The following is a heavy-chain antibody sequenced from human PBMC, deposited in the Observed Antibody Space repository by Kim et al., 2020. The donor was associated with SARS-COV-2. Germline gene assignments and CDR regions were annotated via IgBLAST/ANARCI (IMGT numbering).Heavy chain of an antibody. CDR2: IYSGGST. Sequence: GGSLRLSCAASGFTVSSNYMSWVRQAPGKGLEWVSVIYSGGSTYYADSLKGRFTISRDNSKNTLYLQMNSLRAEDTAVYYCARDHLPTGTTRDYWGQGTPVTVSS. CDR3: ARDHLPTGTTRDY. J-gene: IGHJ4*02. D-gene: IGHD1-7*01. V-gene: IGHV3-53*01. CDR1: GFTVSSNY.